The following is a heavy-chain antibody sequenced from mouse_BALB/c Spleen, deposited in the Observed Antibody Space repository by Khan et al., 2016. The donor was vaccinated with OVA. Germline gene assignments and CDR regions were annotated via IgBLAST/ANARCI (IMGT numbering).Heavy chain of an antibody. Sequence: QVQLKESGAELARPGASVKMSCKASGYTFTSYTIHWIKKRPGQGLEWIGYINPSNGYTNYNQTFKDKATLTTNKSSTTAYLQLSSLPSDDSAVYNCVRDGAYHRNDGWFAYWGQGTLVTVSA. D-gene: IGHD2-14*01. CDR3: VRDGAYHRNDGWFAY. J-gene: IGHJ3*01. V-gene: IGHV1-4*01. CDR1: GYTFTSYT. CDR2: INPSNGYT.